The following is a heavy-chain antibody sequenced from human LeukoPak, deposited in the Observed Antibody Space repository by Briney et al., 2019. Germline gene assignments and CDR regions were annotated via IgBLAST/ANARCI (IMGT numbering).Heavy chain of an antibody. CDR2: IKQDSSEK. J-gene: IGHJ4*02. CDR1: GFTFSSYG. V-gene: IGHV3-7*01. Sequence: HPGGSLRLSCAASGFTFSSYGMHWIRQAPGKGLEWVANIKQDSSEKYYVASVKGRFTISRDNAKNSLSLQMNSLRVEDTAVYYCVRDDYATSGDNFDNWGQGTLVTVSS. D-gene: IGHD3-22*01. CDR3: VRDDYATSGDNFDN.